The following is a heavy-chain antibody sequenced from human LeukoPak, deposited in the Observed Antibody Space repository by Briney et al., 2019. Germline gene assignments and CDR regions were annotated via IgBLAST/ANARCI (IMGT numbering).Heavy chain of an antibody. CDR2: INTNTGNP. Sequence: GASVKVSCKASGYTFTSYDINWVRQAPGQGLEWMGWINTNTGNPTYAQGFTGRFVFSLDTSVSTAYLQISSLKAEDTAVYYCARDWAAAGHVDAFDIWGQGTMVTVSS. V-gene: IGHV7-4-1*02. D-gene: IGHD6-13*01. J-gene: IGHJ3*02. CDR1: GYTFTSYD. CDR3: ARDWAAAGHVDAFDI.